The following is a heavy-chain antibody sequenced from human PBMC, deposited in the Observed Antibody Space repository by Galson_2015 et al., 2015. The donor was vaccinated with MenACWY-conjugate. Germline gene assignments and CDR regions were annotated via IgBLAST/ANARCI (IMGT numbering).Heavy chain of an antibody. D-gene: IGHD7-27*01. CDR1: GFTFDDYA. CDR2: ISWNSGTI. CDR3: AKLSNWGGP. J-gene: IGHJ5*02. Sequence: SLRLSCAASGFTFDDYAMHWVRQAPGKGLEWVSGISWNSGTIGYADSVKGRFTISRDNAKNSLYQQTNSLRAEGTAFYYCAKLSNWGGPWGQGTLVTVSS. V-gene: IGHV3-9*01.